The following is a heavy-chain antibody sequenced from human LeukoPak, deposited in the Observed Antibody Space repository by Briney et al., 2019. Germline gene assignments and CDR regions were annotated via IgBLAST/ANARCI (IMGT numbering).Heavy chain of an antibody. CDR2: ISYDGSNK. CDR1: GCTFSSYG. CDR3: SRDLSSSRWYCYHLHRFDS. Sequence: PGGSLTLSCAASGCTFSSYGMHWVRQAPGKGLEGVAVISYDGSNKYYADSVKGRFTISRDNSKNTLYPQMNSLIADETAGYYLSRDLSSSRWYCYHLHRFDSWGQGTLGTVSS. J-gene: IGHJ4*02. D-gene: IGHD6-19*01. V-gene: IGHV3-30*03.